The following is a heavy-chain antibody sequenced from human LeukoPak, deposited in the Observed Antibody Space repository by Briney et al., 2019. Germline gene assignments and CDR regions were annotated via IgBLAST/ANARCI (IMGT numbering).Heavy chain of an antibody. Sequence: PGGSLRLSCAASGFTFSDQYIDWVRQAPGKGQEWVANIKQDGSKKSYVDSVKGRFTISRDNAKNSLYLQMNSLRAEDTAIYYCTRVGYIDEGIDYWGQGTLVTVSS. CDR1: GFTFSDQY. CDR3: TRVGYIDEGIDY. J-gene: IGHJ4*02. CDR2: IKQDGSKK. D-gene: IGHD5-24*01. V-gene: IGHV3-7*04.